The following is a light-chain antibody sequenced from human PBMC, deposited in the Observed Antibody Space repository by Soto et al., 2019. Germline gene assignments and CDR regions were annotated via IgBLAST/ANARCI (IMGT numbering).Light chain of an antibody. Sequence: DIQMTQSPSTLSASVGDRVTITCWASQSISSWLAWYHQKPGKAPKLLIYDVSSLESGVPSRFSGSGSGTEFTLTISSLQPDDFTTYYCQQYNSYPWTFGQGTKVEIK. CDR1: QSISSW. V-gene: IGKV1-5*01. CDR3: QQYNSYPWT. J-gene: IGKJ1*01. CDR2: DVS.